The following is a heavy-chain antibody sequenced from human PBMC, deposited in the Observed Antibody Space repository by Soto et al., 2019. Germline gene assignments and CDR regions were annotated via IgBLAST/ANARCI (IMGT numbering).Heavy chain of an antibody. CDR2: IYYSGST. D-gene: IGHD3-10*01. Sequence: SETLSLTCSVSGGSISSYYWSWIRQPPGKGLEWIGYIYYSGSTNYNPSLKSRVTISVDTSKNQFSLKLSSVTAADTAVYYCARDNSRARWFGELPPYGMDVWGQGTTVTVSS. CDR1: GGSISSYY. V-gene: IGHV4-59*01. J-gene: IGHJ6*02. CDR3: ARDNSRARWFGELPPYGMDV.